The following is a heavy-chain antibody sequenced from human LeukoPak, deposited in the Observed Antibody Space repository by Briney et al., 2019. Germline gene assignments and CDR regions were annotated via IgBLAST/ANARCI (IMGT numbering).Heavy chain of an antibody. Sequence: KASETLSLTCAVSGGSISSGGYSWRWIRQPPGKGLEWIGYIYYSGSTYYNPSLKSRVTISVDTSKNQFSLKLSSVTAADTAVYYCARAPLEYCSGGSCYPYPFDYWGQGTLVTVSS. CDR3: ARAPLEYCSGGSCYPYPFDY. CDR1: GGSISSGGYS. V-gene: IGHV4-30-4*07. CDR2: IYYSGST. D-gene: IGHD2-15*01. J-gene: IGHJ4*02.